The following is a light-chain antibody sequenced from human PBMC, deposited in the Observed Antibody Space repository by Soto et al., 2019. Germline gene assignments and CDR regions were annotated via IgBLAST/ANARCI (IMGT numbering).Light chain of an antibody. J-gene: IGLJ3*02. CDR1: SSDVGGYNY. Sequence: QSALTQPASVSGSPGQSITISCTGTSSDVGGYNYVSWYQQRPGKAPKLMIYDVNNRPSGVSNRFSASKSGNTASLTISGPQAEDEADYYCSSYSSTTTLVFGGGTKVTVL. CDR2: DVN. CDR3: SSYSSTTTLV. V-gene: IGLV2-14*01.